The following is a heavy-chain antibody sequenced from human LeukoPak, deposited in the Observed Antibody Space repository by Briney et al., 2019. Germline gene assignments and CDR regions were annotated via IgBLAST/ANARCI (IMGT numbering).Heavy chain of an antibody. V-gene: IGHV3-23*01. D-gene: IGHD4-17*01. Sequence: GGSLRLSCAASGFTFTRYAMTWVRQAPGKGLEWVSPISDTGGFTFYADSVKGRFTISRDNSKNTLYMQMNSLRADDTAVYYCANAPTGTYRFDYCGQGTLVTVSS. CDR1: GFTFTRYA. CDR2: ISDTGGFT. CDR3: ANAPTGTYRFDY. J-gene: IGHJ4*02.